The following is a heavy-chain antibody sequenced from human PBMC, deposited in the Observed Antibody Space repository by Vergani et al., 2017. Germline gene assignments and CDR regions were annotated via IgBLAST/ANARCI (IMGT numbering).Heavy chain of an antibody. D-gene: IGHD5-18*01. Sequence: QMQLVQSGPEVKKPGTSVKVSCKASGFTFTSSAVQWVRQARGQRLEWIGWIVVGSGNTNYAQKFQERVTITRDMSTSTAYMELSSLRSEDTAVYYCARDHAMVTGYYYYMDVWGKGTTVTVSS. CDR2: IVVGSGNT. CDR1: GFTFTSSA. CDR3: ARDHAMVTGYYYYMDV. J-gene: IGHJ6*03. V-gene: IGHV1-58*01.